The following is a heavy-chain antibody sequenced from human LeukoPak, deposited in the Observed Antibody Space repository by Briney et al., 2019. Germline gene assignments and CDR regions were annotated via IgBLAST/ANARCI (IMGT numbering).Heavy chain of an antibody. J-gene: IGHJ4*02. CDR1: GGSISSYY. CDR2: IYYSGST. V-gene: IGHV4-59*08. CDR3: AGHSRLAMIPRG. Sequence: PSETLSLTCTVSGGSISSYYWSWIRQPPGKGLEWIGYIYYSGSTNYNPSLKSRVTISVDTSKNQFSLKLSSVTAADTAVYYCAGHSRLAMIPRGWGQGTLVTVSS. D-gene: IGHD3-22*01.